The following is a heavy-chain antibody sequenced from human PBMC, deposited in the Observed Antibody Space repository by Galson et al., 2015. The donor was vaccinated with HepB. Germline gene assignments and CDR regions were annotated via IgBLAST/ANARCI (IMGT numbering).Heavy chain of an antibody. Sequence: QSGAEVKKPGESLKISCKGSGYSFTSYWIGWVRQMPGKGLEWMGIIYPGDSDTRYSPSFQGQVTISADKSISTAYLQWSSLKASDTPMYYYARLGGGMTTVTTIWFDPWGQGTLVTVSS. CDR3: ARLGGGMTTVTTIWFDP. J-gene: IGHJ5*02. CDR2: IYPGDSDT. D-gene: IGHD4-17*01. CDR1: GYSFTSYW. V-gene: IGHV5-51*01.